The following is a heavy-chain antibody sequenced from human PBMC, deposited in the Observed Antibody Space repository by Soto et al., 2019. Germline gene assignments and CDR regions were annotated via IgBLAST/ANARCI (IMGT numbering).Heavy chain of an antibody. CDR3: FIRLSCYDPRVRFSI. CDR2: IYPGDSDT. Sequence: PGESLKISCKGSGYSFTSYWIGWVRQMPGKGLEWMGIIYPGDSDTRYSPSFQGQVTISADKSISTAYLQWSSLKASDTAMYYCFIRLSCYDPRVRFSISGQRTMVPVSS. CDR1: GYSFTSYW. J-gene: IGHJ3*02. V-gene: IGHV5-51*01. D-gene: IGHD5-12*01.